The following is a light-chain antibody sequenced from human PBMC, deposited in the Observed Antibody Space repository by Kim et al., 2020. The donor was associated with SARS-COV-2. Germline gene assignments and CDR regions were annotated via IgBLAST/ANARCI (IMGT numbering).Light chain of an antibody. Sequence: SASVGDSVTFTCRASQGIAGWLTWYQQKPGKAPKLLIFAASNLETGVPSRFSGSGSGTDFTLTINGLQPEDFATYYCQQANDFPLTFGQGTKLEI. CDR1: QGIAGW. V-gene: IGKV1-12*01. CDR2: AAS. J-gene: IGKJ2*01. CDR3: QQANDFPLT.